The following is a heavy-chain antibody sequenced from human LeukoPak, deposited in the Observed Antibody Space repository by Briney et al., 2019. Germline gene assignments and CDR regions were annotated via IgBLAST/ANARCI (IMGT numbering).Heavy chain of an antibody. CDR1: GFIFDDYA. D-gene: IGHD5-12*01. V-gene: IGHV3-9*01. CDR2: ISWNSGGI. J-gene: IGHJ4*02. CDR3: AKDIAYSGYDYFDY. Sequence: QPGRSLRLSCAASGFIFDDYAMHWVRQAPGKGLEWVSGISWNSGGIGYADSVKGRFTISRGNAKSSLYLQMNSLRAEDTALYYCAKDIAYSGYDYFDYWGQGTLVTVSS.